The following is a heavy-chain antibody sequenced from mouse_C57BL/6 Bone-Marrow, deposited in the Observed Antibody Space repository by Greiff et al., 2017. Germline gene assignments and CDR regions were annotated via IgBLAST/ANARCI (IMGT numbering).Heavy chain of an antibody. D-gene: IGHD1-1*01. CDR2: IDPSDSYP. J-gene: IGHJ4*01. CDR3: ARGRFTTVVANAMDY. CDR1: GYTFTSYW. Sequence: QVQLKQPGAELVMPGASVKLSCKASGYTFTSYWMHWVKQRPGQGLEWIGEIDPSDSYPNYNQKFKGKSTLTVDKSSSTAYMQLSSLTSEDSAVYYCARGRFTTVVANAMDYWGQGTSVTVSS. V-gene: IGHV1-69*01.